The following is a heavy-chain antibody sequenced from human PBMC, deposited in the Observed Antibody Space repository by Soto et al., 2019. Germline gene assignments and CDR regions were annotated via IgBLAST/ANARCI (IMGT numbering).Heavy chain of an antibody. CDR3: ARGYRVVTHPSAYYYYYGMDV. Sequence: PSETLSLTCAVYVGSFRGYYWSWIRQPPGKGLEWIGEINHSGSTNYNPSLKSRVTISVDTSKNQFSLKLSSVTAADTAVYYCARGYRVVTHPSAYYYYYGMDVWGQGTTVTVSS. J-gene: IGHJ6*02. CDR2: INHSGST. CDR1: VGSFRGYY. D-gene: IGHD3-22*01. V-gene: IGHV4-34*01.